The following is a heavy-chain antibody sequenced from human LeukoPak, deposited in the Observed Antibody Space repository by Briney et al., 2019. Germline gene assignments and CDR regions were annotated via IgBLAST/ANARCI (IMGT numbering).Heavy chain of an antibody. Sequence: GGSLRLSCAASGFTFSSYGMHWVRQAPGKGLEWVAVIWYDGSNKYYADSVKGRFTISRDNSKNTLYLQMNSLRAEDTAVYYCAKATSCSSTSCYFFRPHYGMDVWGQGTTVTVSS. CDR3: AKATSCSSTSCYFFRPHYGMDV. V-gene: IGHV3-30*02. CDR1: GFTFSSYG. J-gene: IGHJ6*02. CDR2: IWYDGSNK. D-gene: IGHD2-2*01.